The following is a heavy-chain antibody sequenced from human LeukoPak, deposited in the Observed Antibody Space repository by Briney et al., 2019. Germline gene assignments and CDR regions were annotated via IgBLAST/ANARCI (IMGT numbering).Heavy chain of an antibody. CDR3: ARMPRGPDV. Sequence: GGSLRLSCAASGFTFSSYWMLWVRQAPGKGLEWVASIKQDGSEKYYVDSMRGRFTISRDNAKNSLYLQMNSLRAEDTAVYYCARMPRGPDVWGKGTTVTVSS. V-gene: IGHV3-7*01. CDR2: IKQDGSEK. J-gene: IGHJ6*04. CDR1: GFTFSSYW. D-gene: IGHD2-2*01.